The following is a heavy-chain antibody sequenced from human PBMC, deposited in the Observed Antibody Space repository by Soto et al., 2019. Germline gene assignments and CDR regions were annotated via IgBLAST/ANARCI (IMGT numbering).Heavy chain of an antibody. V-gene: IGHV3-15*01. D-gene: IGHD3-22*01. CDR1: GFTFSNAW. CDR3: TTDVGTWYYYDSSGYYFDY. J-gene: IGHJ4*02. CDR2: IKSKTDGGAT. Sequence: GGSLRLSCAASGFTFSNAWMSWVRQAPGKGLEWVGRIKSKTDGGATDYAAPVKGRFTISRDDSKNTLYLQMNSLKTEDTAVYYCTTDVGTWYYYDSSGYYFDYWGQGTLVTVSS.